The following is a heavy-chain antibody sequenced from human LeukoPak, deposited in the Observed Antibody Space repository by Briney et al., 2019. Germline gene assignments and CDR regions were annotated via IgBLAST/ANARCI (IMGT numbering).Heavy chain of an antibody. D-gene: IGHD4-23*01. CDR1: GFTVSSNY. J-gene: IGHJ3*02. V-gene: IGHV3-53*01. CDR2: IYSGGST. Sequence: GGSLRLSCAASGFTVSSNYMSWVRQAPGKGLEWVSVIYSGGSTYYADSVKGRFTISRDNSKNTLYLQMNSLRAEDTAVYYCAIYKDYGGNSGGNAFDIWAKGQWSPSLQ. CDR3: AIYKDYGGNSGGNAFDI.